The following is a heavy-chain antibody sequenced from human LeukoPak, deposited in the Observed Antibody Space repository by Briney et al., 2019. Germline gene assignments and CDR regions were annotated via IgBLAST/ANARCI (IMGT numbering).Heavy chain of an antibody. V-gene: IGHV1-8*01. CDR1: GYTFTSYD. CDR2: MNPNSGNT. D-gene: IGHD1-26*01. J-gene: IGHJ4*02. Sequence: ASVKVSCKASGYTFTSYDINWVRQATGQGLGWMGWMNPNSGNTGYAQKFEGRVTMTRNTSISTAYMELCSLRSEDTAVYYCARGRSVALDYWGQGTLVTVSS. CDR3: ARGRSVALDY.